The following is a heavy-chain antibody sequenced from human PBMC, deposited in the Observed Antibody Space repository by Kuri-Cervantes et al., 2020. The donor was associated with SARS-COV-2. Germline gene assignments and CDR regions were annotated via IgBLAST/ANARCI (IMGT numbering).Heavy chain of an antibody. J-gene: IGHJ4*02. D-gene: IGHD5-18*01. CDR2: ISSSSSYI. CDR3: ARDKGLGYPFDY. V-gene: IGHV3-21*01. CDR1: GFDFDDYG. Sequence: GGSLRLSCEASGFDFDDYGMSWVRQVPGKGLEWVSSISSSSSYIYYADSVKGRFTISRDNAKNSLYLQMNSLRAEDTAVYYCARDKGLGYPFDYWGQGTLVTVSS.